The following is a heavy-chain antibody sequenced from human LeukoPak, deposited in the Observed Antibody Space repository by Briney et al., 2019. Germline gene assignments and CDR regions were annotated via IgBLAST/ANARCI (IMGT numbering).Heavy chain of an antibody. CDR3: AKDWYDYTSRGSTVDF. D-gene: IGHD6-13*01. J-gene: IGHJ4*02. CDR1: GFTFSSYA. V-gene: IGHV3-30*04. CDR2: ISYDGSNK. Sequence: PGGSLRLSCAASGFTFSSYAMHWVRQAPGKGLEWVAVISYDGSNKYYADSVKGRFTISRDNSKNTLYLQMNSLRAEDTAVYYCAKDWYDYTSRGSTVDFWGQGTLVTVSS.